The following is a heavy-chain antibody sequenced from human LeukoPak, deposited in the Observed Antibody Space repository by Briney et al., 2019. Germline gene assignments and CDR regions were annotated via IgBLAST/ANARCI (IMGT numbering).Heavy chain of an antibody. J-gene: IGHJ3*02. V-gene: IGHV3-66*01. CDR1: GFSVSSNH. Sequence: PGGSLRLSCAASGFSVSSNHMSWVRQAPGKGLEWVSVVYSGGNTHYADYVKGRFSISRDISENTVYLQMNSLRAEDTAVYYCARCGGSYYGQAFDIWGQGTMVTVSS. CDR3: ARCGGSYYGQAFDI. CDR2: VYSGGNT. D-gene: IGHD1-26*01.